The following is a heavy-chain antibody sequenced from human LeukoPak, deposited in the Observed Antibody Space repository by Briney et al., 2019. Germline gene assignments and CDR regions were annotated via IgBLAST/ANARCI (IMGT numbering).Heavy chain of an antibody. CDR1: GGTFSSYA. Sequence: SVKVSCKASGGTFSSYAISWVRPAPGQGLEWMGRIIPILGIANYARKFQGRVTITADKSTSTAYMELSSMRSEDTAVYYCVRSLSGYAFPYFDYWGQGTLVTVSS. J-gene: IGHJ4*02. CDR2: IIPILGIA. D-gene: IGHD5-12*01. V-gene: IGHV1-69*04. CDR3: VRSLSGYAFPYFDY.